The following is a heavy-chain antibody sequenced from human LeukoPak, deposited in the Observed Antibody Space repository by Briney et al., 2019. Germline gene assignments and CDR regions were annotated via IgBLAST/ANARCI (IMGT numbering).Heavy chain of an antibody. CDR2: ISWNSGSI. V-gene: IGHV3-9*01. J-gene: IGHJ4*02. CDR1: GFTFDDYA. Sequence: GGSLSLSCAASGFTFDDYAMHWVRQAPGKGLEWVSGISWNSGSIGYADSVKGRFTISRDNAKNSLYLQMNSLRAEDTALYYCAKGRGSSARYYVDYWGQGTLVTVSS. D-gene: IGHD1-26*01. CDR3: AKGRGSSARYYVDY.